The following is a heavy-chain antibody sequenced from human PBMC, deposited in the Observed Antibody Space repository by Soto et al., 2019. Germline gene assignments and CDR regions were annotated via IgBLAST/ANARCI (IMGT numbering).Heavy chain of an antibody. J-gene: IGHJ4*02. CDR2: ISGSGGST. Sequence: EVQLLESGGGLVQPGGSLRLSCAASGFTFSSYAMSWVRQAPGKGLEWVSAISGSGGSTYYADSVKGRFTITRDKSKNPLYLQMNSLRADDTAVYYCAKRRDGYNYDYWGQGTLVTVSS. V-gene: IGHV3-23*01. CDR1: GFTFSSYA. D-gene: IGHD5-12*01. CDR3: AKRRDGYNYDY.